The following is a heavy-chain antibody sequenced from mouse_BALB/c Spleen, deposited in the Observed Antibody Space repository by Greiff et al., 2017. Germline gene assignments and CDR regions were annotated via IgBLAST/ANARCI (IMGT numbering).Heavy chain of an antibody. CDR1: GFTFSSYA. CDR3: ASYYGSSYYWYFDV. Sequence: EVMLVESGGGLVKPGGSLKLSCAASGFTFSSYAMSWVRQTPEKRLEWVASISSGGSTYYPDSVKGRFTISRDNARNILYLQMSSLRSEDTAMYYCASYYGSSYYWYFDVWGAGTTVTVSS. CDR2: ISSGGST. J-gene: IGHJ1*01. D-gene: IGHD1-1*01. V-gene: IGHV5-6-5*01.